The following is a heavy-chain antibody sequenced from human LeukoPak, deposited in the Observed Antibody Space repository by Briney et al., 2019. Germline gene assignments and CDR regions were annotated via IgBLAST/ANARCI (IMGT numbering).Heavy chain of an antibody. CDR3: ARLAQGGSKTYYFDY. J-gene: IGHJ4*02. CDR2: MYHSGST. V-gene: IGHV4-38-2*01. CDR1: GYSISSGYY. D-gene: IGHD5-12*01. Sequence: SETLSLTCAVSGYSISSGYYWGWVRQPPGKGLEWIGSMYHSGSTYYNPSLKSRVTISVGTSKNQFSLKLSSVTAADTAVYYCARLAQGGSKTYYFDYWGQGTLVTVSS.